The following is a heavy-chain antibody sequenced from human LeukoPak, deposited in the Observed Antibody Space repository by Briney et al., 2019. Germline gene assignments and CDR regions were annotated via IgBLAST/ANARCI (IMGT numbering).Heavy chain of an antibody. J-gene: IGHJ4*02. CDR2: IRSKAYGGTT. CDR3: TRGSSSVGFDY. CDR1: GFTFSSYW. V-gene: IGHV3-49*04. Sequence: PGGSLRLSCAASGFTFSSYWMSWVRQAPGKGLEWVGFIRSKAYGGTTEYAASVKGRFTISRDDSKSIAYLQMNSLKTEDTAVYYCTRGSSSVGFDYWGQGTLVTVSS. D-gene: IGHD6-6*01.